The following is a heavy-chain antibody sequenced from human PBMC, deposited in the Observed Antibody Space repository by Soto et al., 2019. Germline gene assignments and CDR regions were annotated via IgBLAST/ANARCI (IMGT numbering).Heavy chain of an antibody. CDR2: IYYSGST. Sequence: SETLSLTCTVSGGSISSSSYYWGWIRQPPGKGLEWIGSIYYSGSTYYNPSLKSRVTVSVDTSKNQFSLKLSSVTAADTAVYYCARHAYYDFWSGYYIRYYYYGMDVWGQGTTVTVSS. CDR3: ARHAYYDFWSGYYIRYYYYGMDV. V-gene: IGHV4-39*01. CDR1: GGSISSSSYY. D-gene: IGHD3-3*01. J-gene: IGHJ6*02.